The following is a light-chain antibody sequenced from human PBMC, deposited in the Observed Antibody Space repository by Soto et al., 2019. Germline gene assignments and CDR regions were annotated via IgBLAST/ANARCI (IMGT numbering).Light chain of an antibody. CDR2: GAS. Sequence: EIVMTQSPATLSVSPGETATLSCRASQSVSSNLAWSQQKPGQAPRLLIYGASTKATRIPAWFRGSGSGTDFTLTIICLQSEDFAVYYCQQYNNWPRTFGQGSKLEIK. J-gene: IGKJ2*01. CDR3: QQYNNWPRT. CDR1: QSVSSN. V-gene: IGKV3-15*01.